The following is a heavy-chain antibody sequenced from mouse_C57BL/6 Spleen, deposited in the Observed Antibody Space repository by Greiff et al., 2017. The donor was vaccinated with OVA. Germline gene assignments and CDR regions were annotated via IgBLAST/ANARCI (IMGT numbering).Heavy chain of an antibody. CDR1: GFTFSSYG. J-gene: IGHJ3*01. D-gene: IGHD3-3*01. CDR2: ISSGGSYT. V-gene: IGHV5-6*02. Sequence: VMLVESGGDLVKPGGSLKLSCAASGFTFSSYGMSWVRQTPDKRLEWVATISSGGSYTYYPDSVKGRFTISRDNAKNTLYLQMSSLKSEDTAMYYCARQEGTGFAYWGQGTLVTVSA. CDR3: ARQEGTGFAY.